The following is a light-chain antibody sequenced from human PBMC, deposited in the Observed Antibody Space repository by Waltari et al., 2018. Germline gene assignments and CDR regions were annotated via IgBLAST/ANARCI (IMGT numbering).Light chain of an antibody. J-gene: IGKJ3*01. Sequence: DIVMTQSPLSLPVTPGEPAAISCRSSQSLLHSNGNNDLDWYLQKPGQSPQLLIYLGSNRVSGVPDRFSGSGSGTDFTLKISRVETEDVGVYYCMQALQTPVTFGPGTNVDSK. CDR1: QSLLHSNGNND. CDR3: MQALQTPVT. V-gene: IGKV2-28*01. CDR2: LGS.